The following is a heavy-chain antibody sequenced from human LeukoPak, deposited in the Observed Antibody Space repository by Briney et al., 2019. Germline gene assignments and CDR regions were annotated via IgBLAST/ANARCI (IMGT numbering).Heavy chain of an antibody. CDR3: AREDYYDSSGYEGAAFDI. CDR2: ISSSGSTI. D-gene: IGHD3-22*01. V-gene: IGHV3-11*04. J-gene: IGHJ3*02. Sequence: GGSLRLSCAASGFTFSDYYMSLIRQAPGKGLEGFSYISSSGSTIYYADSVKGRFTISRENAKNSLYLQMHSLRAEDTAVYYCAREDYYDSSGYEGAAFDIWGQGTMVTVSS. CDR1: GFTFSDYY.